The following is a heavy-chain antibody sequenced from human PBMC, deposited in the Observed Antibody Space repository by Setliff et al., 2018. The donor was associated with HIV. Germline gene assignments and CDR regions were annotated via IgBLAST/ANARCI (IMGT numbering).Heavy chain of an antibody. CDR3: AIIRVNGSPY. CDR2: ITSTSSTT. CDR1: GFSFRDYY. V-gene: IGHV3-11*06. D-gene: IGHD3-10*01. Sequence: GSLRLSCVGSGFSFRDYYMTWVRQAPGRGLEWVSYITSTSSTTHYGDSVRGRFIASRDNAESSLFLQMNNLRGEDAAVYYCAIIRVNGSPYWGQGTPVTVSS. J-gene: IGHJ4*02.